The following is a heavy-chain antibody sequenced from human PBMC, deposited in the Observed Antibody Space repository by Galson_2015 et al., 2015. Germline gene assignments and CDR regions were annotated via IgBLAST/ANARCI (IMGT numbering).Heavy chain of an antibody. CDR3: ARHTAYYYGSGSYHNYYYGMDV. V-gene: IGHV5-51*01. Sequence: QSGAEVKKPGESLKISCKGSGYSFTSYWIGWVRQMPGKGLEWMGIIYPGDSDTRYSPSFQGQVTISADKSISTAYLQWSSLKASDTAMYYCARHTAYYYGSGSYHNYYYGMDVWGQGTTVTVSS. J-gene: IGHJ6*02. D-gene: IGHD3-10*01. CDR1: GYSFTSYW. CDR2: IYPGDSDT.